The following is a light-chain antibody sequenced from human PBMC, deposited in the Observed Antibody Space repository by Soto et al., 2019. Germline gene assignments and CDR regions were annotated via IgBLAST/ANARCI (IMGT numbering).Light chain of an antibody. Sequence: EIVMTQSPATLSVSPGERATLSCRASQSLSASYLAWYQQKPGQAPRLLIYGASTRATGIPARFSGGGSGAEYTLTISSLQSEDIAVYYCQQDYNLPITFGQGTRLEIK. CDR2: GAS. J-gene: IGKJ5*01. V-gene: IGKV3D-15*02. CDR1: QSLSASY. CDR3: QQDYNLPIT.